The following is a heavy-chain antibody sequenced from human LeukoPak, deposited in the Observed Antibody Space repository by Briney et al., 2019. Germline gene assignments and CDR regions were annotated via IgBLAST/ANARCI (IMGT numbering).Heavy chain of an antibody. J-gene: IGHJ4*02. CDR2: ISPNSGNT. CDR1: GYTFTSYA. Sequence: GASVKLSCKASGYTFTSYAISWVRQATGQGLEWMGWISPNSGNTGYAQTFQGRVTITRNTSKSTAYLELTSLRSEDTAVYYCARGRAAAGSKGYYFDYRGQGTLVTVSS. D-gene: IGHD6-13*01. CDR3: ARGRAAAGSKGYYFDY. V-gene: IGHV1-8*03.